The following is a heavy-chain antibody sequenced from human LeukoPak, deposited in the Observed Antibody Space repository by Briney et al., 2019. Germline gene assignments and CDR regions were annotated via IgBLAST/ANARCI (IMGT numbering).Heavy chain of an antibody. CDR1: GGSISSYY. V-gene: IGHV4-59*01. J-gene: IGHJ5*02. D-gene: IGHD3-9*01. CDR2: IYYSGST. CDR3: ARGLDWFDP. Sequence: SETLSLTCTVSGGSISSYYWSWIRQPPGKGLEWIGYIYYSGSTNYNPSLKSRVAISVDTSKNRFSLKLSSVTAADTAVYYCARGLDWFDPWGQGTLVTVSS.